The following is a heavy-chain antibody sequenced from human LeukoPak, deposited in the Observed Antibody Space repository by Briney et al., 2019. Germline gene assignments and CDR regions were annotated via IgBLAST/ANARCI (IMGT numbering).Heavy chain of an antibody. CDR3: ARRATTERGHSYGLDF. CDR2: ISSSSSYI. CDR1: GFTFSSYS. Sequence: GGSLRLSCAASGFTFSSYSMNWVRQAPGKGLEWVSSISSSSSYIYYADSVKGRFTISRDNAKNSLYLQMNSLRAEDTAMYYCARRATTERGHSYGLDFWGQGTLVTVSS. V-gene: IGHV3-21*01. D-gene: IGHD5-18*01. J-gene: IGHJ4*02.